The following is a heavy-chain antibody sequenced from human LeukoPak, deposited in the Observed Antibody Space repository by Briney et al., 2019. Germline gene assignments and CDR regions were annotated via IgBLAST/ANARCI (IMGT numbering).Heavy chain of an antibody. Sequence: SETLPLTCAVYGGSFSGYYWSWIRQPPGKGLEWIGEINHSGSTNYNPSLKSRVTISVDTSKNQFSLKLSSVTAADTAVYYCARGKYCSGGSCPLGYWGQGTLVTVSS. CDR3: ARGKYCSGGSCPLGY. D-gene: IGHD2-15*01. J-gene: IGHJ4*02. V-gene: IGHV4-34*01. CDR1: GGSFSGYY. CDR2: INHSGST.